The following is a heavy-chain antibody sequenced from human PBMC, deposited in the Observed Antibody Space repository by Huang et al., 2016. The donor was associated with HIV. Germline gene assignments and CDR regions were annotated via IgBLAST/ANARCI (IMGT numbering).Heavy chain of an antibody. CDR2: VYYSVST. CDR1: GGSIGSSSYY. CDR3: ARLINYYESSGYSRRSTFDI. D-gene: IGHD3-22*01. Sequence: QLQLQESGPGLVKSSGTLSLTCTVSGGSIGSSSYYWGWIRQPPGKGLEWIGNVYYSVSTHYNPSLKRRVTISVDTSKNQFSLKLTSVTAADTAIYYCARLINYYESSGYSRRSTFDIWGQGTMVTVSS. J-gene: IGHJ3*02. V-gene: IGHV4-39*01.